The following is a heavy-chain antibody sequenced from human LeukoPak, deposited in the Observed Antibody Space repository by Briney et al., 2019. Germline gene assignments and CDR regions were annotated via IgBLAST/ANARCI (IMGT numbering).Heavy chain of an antibody. CDR3: ARDTGFPFFDY. Sequence: ASVKVSCKASGYTFTGYYLHWVRQAPGQGPGWMGKINTNSGVTDYAQKFQGRVTMTRDTSISTAYMELSSLTSDDTAVYYCARDTGFPFFDYWGQGSLVTVSS. CDR1: GYTFTGYY. CDR2: INTNSGVT. J-gene: IGHJ4*02. V-gene: IGHV1-2*02.